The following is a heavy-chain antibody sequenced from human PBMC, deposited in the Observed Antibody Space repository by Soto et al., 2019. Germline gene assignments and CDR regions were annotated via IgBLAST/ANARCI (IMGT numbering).Heavy chain of an antibody. J-gene: IGHJ4*02. Sequence: EVELVESEGGLVQPGGSLRLSCAASGFTFSTYSMNWVRQAPGKGLEWVSYISSSASTIFYADSVKGRFTISRDNAKNSLDLQMNSLRAEDTAMYYCARGRPVDHWGQGTLVTVSS. CDR1: GFTFSTYS. CDR3: ARGRPVDH. CDR2: ISSSASTI. V-gene: IGHV3-48*01.